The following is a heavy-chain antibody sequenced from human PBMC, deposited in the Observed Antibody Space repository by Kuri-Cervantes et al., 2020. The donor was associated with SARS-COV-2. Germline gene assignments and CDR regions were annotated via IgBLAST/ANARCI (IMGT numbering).Heavy chain of an antibody. CDR2: IYYDGRT. Sequence: SETLSLTCTVSGGSISSGDYYWSWIRQPPGKGLEFIGTIYYDGRTYYNTSLKSRVTISVDTSKNQFSLKLSSVTAADTAVYYCARGRSFVGNWGQGTLVTVSS. CDR1: GGSISSGDYY. V-gene: IGHV4-39*01. D-gene: IGHD3-16*01. J-gene: IGHJ4*02. CDR3: ARGRSFVGN.